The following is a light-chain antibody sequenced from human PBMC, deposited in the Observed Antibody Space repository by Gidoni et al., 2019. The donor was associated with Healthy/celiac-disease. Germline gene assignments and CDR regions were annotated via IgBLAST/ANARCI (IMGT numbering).Light chain of an antibody. J-gene: IGKJ4*01. V-gene: IGKV4-1*01. CDR3: QQYYSTPLT. CDR2: CAS. CDR1: QSVLYSSNNKNY. Sequence: DIVMTQSPDSLAVSLGERATINCKSSQSVLYSSNNKNYLAWYQQKPGQPPKLLIYCASTRESGVPDRFSGSGSGTDFTLTISSLQAEYVAVYYCQQYYSTPLTFGGGTKVEIK.